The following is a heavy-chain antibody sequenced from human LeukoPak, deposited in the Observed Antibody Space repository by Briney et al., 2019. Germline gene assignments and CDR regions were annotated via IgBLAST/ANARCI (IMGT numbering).Heavy chain of an antibody. CDR3: ARTQNSIVGATFDY. V-gene: IGHV4-38-2*02. CDR1: GYSISSGYY. CDR2: IYHSGST. D-gene: IGHD1-26*01. Sequence: PSETLSLTCTVPGYSISSGYYWGWIRPPPGKGLEWIGSIYHSGSTYYNPSLKSRVTISVDTSKNQFSLKLSSVTAADTAVYYCARTQNSIVGATFDYWGQGTLVTVSS. J-gene: IGHJ4*02.